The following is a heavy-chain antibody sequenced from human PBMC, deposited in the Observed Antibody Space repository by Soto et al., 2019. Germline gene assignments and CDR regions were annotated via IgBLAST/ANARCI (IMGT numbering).Heavy chain of an antibody. CDR2: VNPNSGNT. CDR1: GCTFTSYD. Sequence: GASVKVSFKACGCTFTSYDINWVRQATGQGLEWMGWVNPNSGNTGYAQKFQGRVTMTRNTSISTAYMELSSLRSEDTAVYYCARGLRGDAARVYWGQGTLVTVSS. V-gene: IGHV1-8*01. D-gene: IGHD5-18*01. J-gene: IGHJ4*02. CDR3: ARGLRGDAARVY.